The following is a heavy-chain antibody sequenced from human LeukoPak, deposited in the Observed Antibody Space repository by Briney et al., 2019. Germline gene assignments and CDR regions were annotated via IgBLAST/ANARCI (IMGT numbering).Heavy chain of an antibody. J-gene: IGHJ5*02. V-gene: IGHV3-30*18. Sequence: GGSLRLSCAASGFTFSSYGMHWVRQAPGKGLEWVAVISYDGSNKYYADSVKGRFTISRDNSKNTLYLQMNSLRAEDTAVYYCAKDGTYDSSGYSTYNWFDPWGQGTLVTVSS. CDR3: AKDGTYDSSGYSTYNWFDP. D-gene: IGHD3-22*01. CDR2: ISYDGSNK. CDR1: GFTFSSYG.